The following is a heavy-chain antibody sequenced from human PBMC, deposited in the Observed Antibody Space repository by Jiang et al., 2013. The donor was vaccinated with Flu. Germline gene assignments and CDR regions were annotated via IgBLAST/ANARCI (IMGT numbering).Heavy chain of an antibody. V-gene: IGHV1-69*04. CDR3: ARDSQYSYGSRKGDY. D-gene: IGHD5-18*01. CDR2: IIPILGIA. J-gene: IGHJ4*02. Sequence: AEVKKPGSSVKVSCKASGGTFSSYAISWVRQAPGQGLEWIGRIIPILGIANYAQKFQGRVTITADKSTSTAYMELSSLRSEDTAVYYCARDSQYSYGSRKGDYWGQGTLVTVSS. CDR1: GGTFSSYA.